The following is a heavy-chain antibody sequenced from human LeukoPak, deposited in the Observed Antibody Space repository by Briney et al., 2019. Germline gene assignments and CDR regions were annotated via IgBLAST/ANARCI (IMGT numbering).Heavy chain of an antibody. CDR1: GFTFDDYG. CDR3: ARDRATMVRGVINTAHYYYYMDV. D-gene: IGHD3-10*01. CDR2: INWNGGST. Sequence: GGSLRLSCAASGFTFDDYGMSWVRQAPGKGLEWVSGINWNGGSTGYADSVKGRFTISRDNAKNSLYLQMNSLRAEDTAVYYCARDRATMVRGVINTAHYYYYMDVWGKGTTVTISS. V-gene: IGHV3-20*04. J-gene: IGHJ6*03.